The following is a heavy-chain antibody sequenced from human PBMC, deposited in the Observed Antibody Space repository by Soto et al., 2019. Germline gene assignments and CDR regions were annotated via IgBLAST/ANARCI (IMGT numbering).Heavy chain of an antibody. J-gene: IGHJ4*03. Sequence: SLRLSGADSGFPFSSSAISCVRQAPGKWLEWVSGITASGEKLYYSDSLKGRFTVSRDNSKNTLYLQMHSLRADDTAVYYCARDCSSTSCSGSSCWGQESMFNISS. CDR3: ARDCSSTSCSGSSC. CDR2: ITASGEKL. V-gene: IGHV3-23*01. D-gene: IGHD2-2*01. CDR1: GFPFSSSA.